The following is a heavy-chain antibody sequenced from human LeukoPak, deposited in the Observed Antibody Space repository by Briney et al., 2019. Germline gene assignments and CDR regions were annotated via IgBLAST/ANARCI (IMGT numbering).Heavy chain of an antibody. V-gene: IGHV3-74*01. CDR3: ARGRGGSYHY. CDR1: GFTFSNDW. Sequence: GGSLRLSRAASGFTFSNDWMHWVRQAPGKGLVWVSRINTDGSTTTYADSVKGRFTISRDNAKNTLYLQMNSLRVEDTAVYYCARGRGGSYHYWGHGTLVTVSS. CDR2: INTDGSTT. J-gene: IGHJ4*01. D-gene: IGHD1-26*01.